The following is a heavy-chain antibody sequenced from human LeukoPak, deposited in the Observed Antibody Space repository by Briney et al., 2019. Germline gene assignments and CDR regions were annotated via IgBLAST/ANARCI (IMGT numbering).Heavy chain of an antibody. J-gene: IGHJ4*02. V-gene: IGHV1-2*02. D-gene: IGHD2-15*01. CDR1: GYTFTDFY. CDR2: INPNSGGT. Sequence: ASVKVSCNASGYTFTDFYIHWVRQAPGQGLEWMGWINPNSGGTNYAQKFQGRVTMTRDTSISTAYIELSRLRSDDTAVYYCARVAVLRLYGSSFYYFDYWGQGALVTVSS. CDR3: ARVAVLRLYGSSFYYFDY.